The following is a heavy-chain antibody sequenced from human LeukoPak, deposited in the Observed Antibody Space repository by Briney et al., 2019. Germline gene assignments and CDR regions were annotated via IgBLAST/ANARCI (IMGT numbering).Heavy chain of an antibody. CDR1: GFTFRSYW. Sequence: GGSLRLSCAASGFTFRSYWMSWVRQPPGKGLEWVANIKQDGREKYYVDSVRGRFTISRDNAKNSVYLQMSSLRAEDTAVYYCARDGTPFDSWGQGTLVTVS. V-gene: IGHV3-7*01. D-gene: IGHD1-26*01. CDR3: ARDGTPFDS. CDR2: IKQDGREK. J-gene: IGHJ4*02.